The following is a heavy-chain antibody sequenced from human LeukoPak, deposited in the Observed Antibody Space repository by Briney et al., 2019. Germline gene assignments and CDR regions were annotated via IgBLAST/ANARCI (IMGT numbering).Heavy chain of an antibody. CDR3: ARGDSSGYYYTPLPFDY. J-gene: IGHJ4*02. D-gene: IGHD3-22*01. CDR2: ISYDGSNK. V-gene: IGHV3-30-3*01. CDR1: GFTFSSYA. Sequence: PGRSLRLSCAASGFTFSSYAMHWVRQAPGKGLEWVAVISYDGSNKYYADSVKGRFTISRDNSKNTLYLQMNSLRAEDTAVYYCARGDSSGYYYTPLPFDYWGQGTLVTVSS.